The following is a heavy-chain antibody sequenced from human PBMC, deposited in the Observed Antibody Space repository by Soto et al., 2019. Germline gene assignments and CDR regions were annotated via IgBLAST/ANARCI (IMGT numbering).Heavy chain of an antibody. CDR3: ASDTAHNWFAS. CDR2: ISYSGST. CDR1: GGSIINYY. V-gene: IGHV4-59*01. Sequence: ASQTLPLTCTVSGGSIINYYWSWILQPPWRGLEWIGYISYSGSTNYNPSLRSRVTLSLDTSKKQFSLNLNSVTAADTAIYYCASDTAHNWFASSAQRTLVTVSS. J-gene: IGHJ5*01.